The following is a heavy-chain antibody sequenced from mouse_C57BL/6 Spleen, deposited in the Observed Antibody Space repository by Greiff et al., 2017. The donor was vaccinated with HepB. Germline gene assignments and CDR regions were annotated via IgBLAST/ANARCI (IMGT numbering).Heavy chain of an antibody. CDR1: GYTFTDYN. V-gene: IGHV1-18*01. CDR3: ARGVWKNYDYDVNAY. D-gene: IGHD2-4*01. J-gene: IGHJ3*01. CDR2: INPNNGGT. Sequence: VQLQQSGPELVKPGASVKIPCKASGYTFTDYNMDWVKQSHGKSLEWIGDINPNNGGTIYNQKFKGKATLTVDKSSSTAYMELRSLTSEDTAVYYGARGVWKNYDYDVNAYWGQGTLVTVSA.